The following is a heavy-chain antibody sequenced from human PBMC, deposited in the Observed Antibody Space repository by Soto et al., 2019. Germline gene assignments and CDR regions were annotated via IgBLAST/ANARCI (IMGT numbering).Heavy chain of an antibody. CDR3: ARSRGAAAGINWFDP. CDR2: INPNSGIT. V-gene: IGHV1-46*03. Sequence: ASVKVSCKASGYTFTSYAMHWVRQAPGQGLEWMGIINPNSGITNYAQNFQGRVTMTRDTSTSTVYMELSSLKSEDTAVYYCARSRGAAAGINWFDPWGQGTLVTVSS. D-gene: IGHD6-13*01. CDR1: GYTFTSYA. J-gene: IGHJ5*02.